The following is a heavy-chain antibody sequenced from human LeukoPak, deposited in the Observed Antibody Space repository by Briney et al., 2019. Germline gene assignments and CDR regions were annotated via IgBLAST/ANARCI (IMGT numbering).Heavy chain of an antibody. J-gene: IGHJ4*02. CDR3: ARGSYCSGGTCYSRVGY. V-gene: IGHV7-4-1*02. Sequence: ASVKVSCKASGYIFTNYPMNWVRQAPGQGLEWMGLINTNTGNPTYAQGLTERFVFSWDTSVSTAYLQITSLKAEDTAVYFCARGSYCSGGTCYSRVGYWGQGTEVTVSS. CDR1: GYIFTNYP. CDR2: INTNTGNP. D-gene: IGHD2-15*01.